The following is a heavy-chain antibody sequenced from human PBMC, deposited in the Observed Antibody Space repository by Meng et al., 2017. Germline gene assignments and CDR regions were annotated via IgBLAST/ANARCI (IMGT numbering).Heavy chain of an antibody. CDR1: GASISSAVF. D-gene: IGHD2-2*02. J-gene: IGHJ5*02. CDR2: ISYSGAT. CDR3: ARVVGDCASCYKGWFDP. V-gene: IGHV4-30-4*01. Sequence: QVQLQESGPRLVRPSQTLSLTCTVSGASISSAVFCIWIRQPPGKDLEWIGYISYSGATHYNPSLKSRLTISVDTAKNQFSLSLSSVTAADTAVYYCARVVGDCASCYKGWFDPWGQGTLVTVSS.